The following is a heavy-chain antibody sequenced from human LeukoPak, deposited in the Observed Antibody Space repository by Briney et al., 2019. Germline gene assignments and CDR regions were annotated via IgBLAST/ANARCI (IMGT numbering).Heavy chain of an antibody. Sequence: PGASVKVSCKASGYTLRSYGITWVRQAPGQGLEWMGWISAYNGNTKYPQKLQGRVTMTTDTSTSTAYMELRSLRSDDTAVYYCARGPIIDIVIVPAADDYYYMDVWGKGTTVTVSS. J-gene: IGHJ6*03. D-gene: IGHD2-2*01. CDR3: ARGPIIDIVIVPAADDYYYMDV. CDR2: ISAYNGNT. CDR1: GYTLRSYG. V-gene: IGHV1-18*01.